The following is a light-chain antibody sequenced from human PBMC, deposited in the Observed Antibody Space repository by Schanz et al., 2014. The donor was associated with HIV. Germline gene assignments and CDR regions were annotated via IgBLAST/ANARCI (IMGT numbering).Light chain of an antibody. Sequence: EIVMTQSPATLSVSPGEKVTLSCRASQSVGTNLAWYQQKPGQTPSLLIYGASTRATDIPARFGGSGSGTEFALTISSLQSEDFAVYYCQQRSNWPLTFGGGTTVEIK. J-gene: IGKJ4*01. CDR2: GAS. CDR1: QSVGTN. CDR3: QQRSNWPLT. V-gene: IGKV3-15*01.